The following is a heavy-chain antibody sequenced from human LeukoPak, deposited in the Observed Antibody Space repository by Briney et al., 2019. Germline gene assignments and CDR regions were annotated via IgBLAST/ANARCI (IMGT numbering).Heavy chain of an antibody. CDR2: IYYSGST. Sequence: SQTLSLTCTVSGGSISSGAYYWNWIRQHPGKGLAWIGYIYYSGSTYYHPSLKSRVTISVDTSKNQFSLKLSSVTAADTAVYYCARDSGNFNYFDYWGQGTLVTVSS. CDR3: ARDSGNFNYFDY. V-gene: IGHV4-31*03. CDR1: GGSISSGAYY. J-gene: IGHJ4*02. D-gene: IGHD3-10*01.